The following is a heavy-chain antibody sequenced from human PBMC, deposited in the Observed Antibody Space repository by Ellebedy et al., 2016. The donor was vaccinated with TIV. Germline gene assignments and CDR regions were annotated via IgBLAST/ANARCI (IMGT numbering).Heavy chain of an antibody. D-gene: IGHD2-15*01. J-gene: IGHJ4*02. CDR2: INSDGRST. CDR1: GVTLNIYW. V-gene: IGHV3-74*01. Sequence: GESLKISCGASGVTLNIYWMHWVRQVPGKGLVWVSRINSDGRSTSYADSVKGRFTISRDNAKNTLSPQMNSLRAEDTAVYNCAKASSRGGGWDCWGQGILVTVSS. CDR3: AKASSRGGGWDC.